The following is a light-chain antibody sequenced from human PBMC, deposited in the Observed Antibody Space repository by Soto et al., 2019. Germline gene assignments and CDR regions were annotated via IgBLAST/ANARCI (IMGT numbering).Light chain of an antibody. CDR3: QQYNNWPRT. J-gene: IGKJ1*01. Sequence: EMAVAHSPATLSVAPVERAALSCRASQSVASNLAWYHQKPGQAPRLLIYSASTRATGIPARFSGSGSGTEFTLTINSLQSEDFAVYYCQQYNNWPRTFGQGTKVDIK. V-gene: IGKV3-15*01. CDR1: QSVASN. CDR2: SAS.